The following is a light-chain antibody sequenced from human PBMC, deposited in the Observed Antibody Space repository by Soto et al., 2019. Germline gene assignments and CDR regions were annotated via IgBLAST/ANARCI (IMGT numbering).Light chain of an antibody. CDR1: SSDVGGYTY. J-gene: IGLJ2*01. CDR2: DVS. Sequence: QSALTQPRSVSGSPGQSFTISCTGTSSDVGGYTYVSWYQQHPGKAPKLMIYDVSKRPSGVPDRVSGSKSGNTASLTISGLQAEDEADYYCCSYAGSYTLVFGGGTKLTVL. V-gene: IGLV2-11*01. CDR3: CSYAGSYTLV.